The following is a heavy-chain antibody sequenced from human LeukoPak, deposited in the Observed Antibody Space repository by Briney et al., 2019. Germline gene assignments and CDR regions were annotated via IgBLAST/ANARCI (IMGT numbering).Heavy chain of an antibody. J-gene: IGHJ4*02. CDR1: GYTFTGYY. CDR3: ARVEELLYYFDY. V-gene: IGHV1-2*06. D-gene: IGHD2-2*01. CDR2: INPNSGGT. Sequence: GASVKVSCKASGYTFTGYYMHWVRQAPGQGLEWMGRINPNSGGTNYAQEFQGRVTMTRDTSISTAYMELSRLRSDDTAVYYCARVEELLYYFDYWGQGTLVTVSS.